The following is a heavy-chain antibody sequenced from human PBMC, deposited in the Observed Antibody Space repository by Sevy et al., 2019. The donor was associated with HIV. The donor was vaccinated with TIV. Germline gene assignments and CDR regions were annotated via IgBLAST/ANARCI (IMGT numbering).Heavy chain of an antibody. Sequence: GGSLRLSCAASGISFSSYAMSWVHQAAGKGLDCVSIISGSGDMTYYADSVKGRFNISRDNSKNTLYLHMSSLRAEDTAVYYCTKHIGATRGSWFDPWGQGTLVTVSS. V-gene: IGHV3-23*01. CDR1: GISFSSYA. CDR3: TKHIGATRGSWFDP. J-gene: IGHJ5*02. CDR2: ISGSGDMT. D-gene: IGHD1-26*01.